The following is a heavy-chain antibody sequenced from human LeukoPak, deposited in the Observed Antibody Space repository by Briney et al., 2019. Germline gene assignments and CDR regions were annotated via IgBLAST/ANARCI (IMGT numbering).Heavy chain of an antibody. V-gene: IGHV4-39*01. CDR1: GGSISSISSNNH. CDR3: ARHYGP. J-gene: IGHJ5*02. D-gene: IGHD3-10*01. Sequence: ETLSLTCIVSGGSISSISSNNHWGWIRQPPGKGLEWIGSIYDSGSTYYNPSLKSRVTISVDTSKNQFSLKLNSVTAADTAVYYCARHYGPWGQGTLVTVSS. CDR2: IYDSGST.